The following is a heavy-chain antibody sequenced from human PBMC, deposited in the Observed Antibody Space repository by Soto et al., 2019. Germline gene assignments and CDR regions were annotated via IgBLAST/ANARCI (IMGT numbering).Heavy chain of an antibody. D-gene: IGHD5-12*01. CDR3: ARPSSGYDFDY. CDR1: GYSFTSYW. J-gene: IGHJ4*02. Sequence: GESLKISCKCSGYSFTSYWIGWGRQMPGKGLEWMGIVYPGDSDSRYSPSFQGQVTISADKSISTAYLQWSSLKASDTAMYYCARPSSGYDFDYWGQGTLVTVSS. V-gene: IGHV5-51*01. CDR2: VYPGDSDS.